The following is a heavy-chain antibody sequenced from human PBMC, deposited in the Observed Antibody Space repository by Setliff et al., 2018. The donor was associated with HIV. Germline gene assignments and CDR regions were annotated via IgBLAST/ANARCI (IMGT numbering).Heavy chain of an antibody. J-gene: IGHJ6*02. CDR2: SSSSGYST. V-gene: IGHV3-48*03. D-gene: IGHD6-13*01. Sequence: PGGSLRLSCAASGFIFSSYDMNWVRQAPGKGLEWVSYSSSSGYSTKYADSVKGRFTMSRDNAKNLLYLQMNSLRAEDTAVYYCASHHSADIYYSYYGMDVWGQGTTVTVSS. CDR1: GFIFSSYD. CDR3: ASHHSADIYYSYYGMDV.